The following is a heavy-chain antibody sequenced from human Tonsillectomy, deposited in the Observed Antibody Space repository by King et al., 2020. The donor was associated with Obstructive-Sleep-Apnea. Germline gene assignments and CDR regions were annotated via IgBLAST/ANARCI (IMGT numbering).Heavy chain of an antibody. V-gene: IGHV3-48*04. D-gene: IGHD3-22*01. CDR2: ISYSSSTT. CDR3: ARDTYDYDSSGYLAY. Sequence: VQLVESGGGLVQPGGSLRLSCAASGFTFSSYSMNWVRQAPGKGLEWISYISYSSSTTYYADSVKGRFTISRDNAKNSLYLQMNSLRAEDTAVYYCARDTYDYDSSGYLAYWGKGTLVTVSS. CDR1: GFTFSSYS. J-gene: IGHJ4*02.